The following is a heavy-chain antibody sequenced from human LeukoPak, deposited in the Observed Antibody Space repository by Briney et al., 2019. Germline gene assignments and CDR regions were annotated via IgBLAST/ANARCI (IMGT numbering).Heavy chain of an antibody. D-gene: IGHD3-22*01. V-gene: IGHV1-18*01. CDR3: ARVTYYYDSSGYYPSFGFDY. Sequence: GASVKVSCKASGYTFTSYGISWVRQAPGQGLEWMGWISAYNGNTNYAQKLQGRVTMTTDTSTSTAYMELRSLRSDDTAVYYCARVTYYYDSSGYYPSFGFDYWGQGTLVTVSS. CDR1: GYTFTSYG. CDR2: ISAYNGNT. J-gene: IGHJ4*02.